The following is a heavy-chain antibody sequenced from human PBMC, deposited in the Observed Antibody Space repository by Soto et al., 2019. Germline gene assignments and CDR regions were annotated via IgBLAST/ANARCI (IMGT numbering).Heavy chain of an antibody. Sequence: PSETLSLTCTVSGGSISSGGYYWSWIRQHPGKGLEWIGYIYYSGSTYYNPSLKSRVTISVDTSKNQFSLKLSSVTAADTAVYYCARDRVPNCSGGSCYSGVYYYYMDVWGKGTTVTVSS. CDR1: GGSISSGGYY. CDR3: ARDRVPNCSGGSCYSGVYYYYMDV. D-gene: IGHD2-15*01. CDR2: IYYSGST. V-gene: IGHV4-31*03. J-gene: IGHJ6*03.